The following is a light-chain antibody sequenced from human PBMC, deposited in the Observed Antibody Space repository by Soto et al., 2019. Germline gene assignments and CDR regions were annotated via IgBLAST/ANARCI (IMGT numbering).Light chain of an antibody. J-gene: IGKJ4*01. CDR2: DAS. Sequence: IQRTQSPSTVSASVVYRVTITCRCSESVRSWLSWYQQKQGKPPKFLIYDASTLESGVPSRFSGSGYGTDFNLTISSLQTEDFATYFCQQTNSFPLTFGGGTKGDI. CDR3: QQTNSFPLT. V-gene: IGKV1-5*01. CDR1: ESVRSW.